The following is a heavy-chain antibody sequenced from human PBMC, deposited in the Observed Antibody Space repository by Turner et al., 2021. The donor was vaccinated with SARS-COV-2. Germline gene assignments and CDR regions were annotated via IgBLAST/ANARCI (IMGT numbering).Heavy chain of an antibody. Sequence: VQLLKSGAEVKKPGASLRFSCKASGYTFTSYDINWVRQATGQGLEWMGWMNPNSGNTGYAQKFQGRVTMTRNTSISTAYMELSSLRSEDTAVYYCARTFTLMVRVDYWGQGTLVTVSS. J-gene: IGHJ4*02. CDR3: ARTFTLMVRVDY. CDR1: GYTFTSYD. V-gene: IGHV1-8*01. CDR2: MNPNSGNT. D-gene: IGHD3-10*01.